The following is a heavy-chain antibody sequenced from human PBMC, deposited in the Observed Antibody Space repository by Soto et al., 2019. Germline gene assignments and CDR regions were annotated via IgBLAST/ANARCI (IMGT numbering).Heavy chain of an antibody. CDR3: ARRHRAGGFTSGWYVGY. CDR1: GYSFNTFW. D-gene: IGHD6-19*01. CDR2: VHTSDSES. J-gene: IGHJ4*02. Sequence: GESLKISCKGSGYSFNTFWIGWVRQTPGKALEWMRMVHTSDSESRYTPSFHVQVTLSADESISTFYLHWSRHKASTTGLYYWARRHRAGGFTSGWYVGYWGQGTMVTVSS. V-gene: IGHV5-51*01.